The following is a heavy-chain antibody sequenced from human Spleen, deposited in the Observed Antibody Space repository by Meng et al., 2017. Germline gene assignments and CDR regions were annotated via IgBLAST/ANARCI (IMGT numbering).Heavy chain of an antibody. J-gene: IGHJ4*02. CDR2: IGSSDSTI. Sequence: GGSLRLSCAASGFTFSSYAMHWVRQAPGKGLEWVSYIGSSDSTIYYADSVKGRFTISRDNAKNSLYLQMTSLRAEDTAVYYCARVGVMVRGIVGYFDSWGQGTLVTVSS. V-gene: IGHV3-48*04. D-gene: IGHD3-10*01. CDR1: GFTFSSYA. CDR3: ARVGVMVRGIVGYFDS.